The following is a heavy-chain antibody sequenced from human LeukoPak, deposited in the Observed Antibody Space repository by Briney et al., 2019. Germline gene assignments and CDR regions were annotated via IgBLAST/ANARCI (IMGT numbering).Heavy chain of an antibody. D-gene: IGHD4-17*01. CDR3: ARAGYGDSDFDY. Sequence: SETLFLTCTVSGGSISSYYWSWIRQPPGKGLEWIGYIYYSGSTNYNPSLKSRVTISVDTSKNQFSLKLNSVTAADTAVYYCARAGYGDSDFDYWGQGTLVTVSS. V-gene: IGHV4-59*08. J-gene: IGHJ4*02. CDR1: GGSISSYY. CDR2: IYYSGST.